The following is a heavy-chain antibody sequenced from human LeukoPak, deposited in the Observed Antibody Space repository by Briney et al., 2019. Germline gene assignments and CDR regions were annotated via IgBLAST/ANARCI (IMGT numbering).Heavy chain of an antibody. Sequence: GGSLRLSCAASGFTVSSNYMSWVRQAPGKGLEWVSVIYSGGSTYYADSVKGRFTISRDNSKNTLYLQMNSLRAEDTAVYYCAKDRLKFGEFVFDYGGQGPLVTVSS. CDR2: IYSGGST. V-gene: IGHV3-53*01. D-gene: IGHD3-10*01. CDR3: AKDRLKFGEFVFDY. J-gene: IGHJ4*02. CDR1: GFTVSSNY.